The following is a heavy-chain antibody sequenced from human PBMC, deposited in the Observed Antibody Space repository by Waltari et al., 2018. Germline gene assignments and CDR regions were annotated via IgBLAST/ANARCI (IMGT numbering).Heavy chain of an antibody. CDR3: ASVVTGLCFDY. CDR2: VDPEDGET. CDR1: GYTFTDSY. D-gene: IGHD3-9*01. V-gene: IGHV1-69-2*01. J-gene: IGHJ4*02. Sequence: EVQLVQSAAAAQTPWATVKISCKVTGYTFTDSYMHWLQQAPGKGLEWMGLVDPEDGETIYAEKFQGRVTITADTSTDTAYMELSSQRSEDTAVYYCASVVTGLCFDYWGQGTLVTVSS.